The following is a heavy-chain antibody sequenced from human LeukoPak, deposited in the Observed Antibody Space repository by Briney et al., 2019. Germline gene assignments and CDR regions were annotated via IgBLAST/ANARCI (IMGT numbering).Heavy chain of an antibody. J-gene: IGHJ3*02. CDR3: AREMWAGSSWYDAFDI. Sequence: GGSLRLSCAASGFTFSNAWMSWVRQASGKGLEWVGRIKSKTDGGTTDYAAPVKGRFTISRDDSKNTLYLQMNSLRAEDTAVYYCAREMWAGSSWYDAFDIWGQGTMVTVSS. CDR2: IKSKTDGGTT. D-gene: IGHD6-13*01. CDR1: GFTFSNAW. V-gene: IGHV3-15*01.